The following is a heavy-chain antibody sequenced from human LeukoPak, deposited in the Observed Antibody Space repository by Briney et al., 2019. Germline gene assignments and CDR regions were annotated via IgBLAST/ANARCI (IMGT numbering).Heavy chain of an antibody. Sequence: SETLSLTCTVSGGSISSYYWSWIRQPPGKGLEWIGYIYYSGSTNHNPSLKSRVTISVDTSKNQFSLKLTSVTAGDTAVYFCARGLWFVLTFDYVGQDTVVTVHS. CDR3: ARGLWFVLTFDY. J-gene: IGHJ4*02. V-gene: IGHV4-59*01. D-gene: IGHD3-10*01. CDR2: IYYSGST. CDR1: GGSISSYY.